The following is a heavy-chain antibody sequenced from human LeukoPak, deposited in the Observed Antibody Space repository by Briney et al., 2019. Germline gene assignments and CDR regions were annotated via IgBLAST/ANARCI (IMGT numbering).Heavy chain of an antibody. J-gene: IGHJ4*02. CDR1: GYTFTNHQ. CDR3: ARVPATSGDIDYDFWSGHYFFDH. CDR2: VNPNSGGT. D-gene: IGHD3-3*01. Sequence: ASVKVSRKASGYTFTNHQMHWVRQAPGHGLEWMCWVNPNSGGTNYAQKFQGRVTMTTDMSITTAYMELTRLRSDDTAVYYCARVPATSGDIDYDFWSGHYFFDHWGQGTLVTVSS. V-gene: IGHV1-2*02.